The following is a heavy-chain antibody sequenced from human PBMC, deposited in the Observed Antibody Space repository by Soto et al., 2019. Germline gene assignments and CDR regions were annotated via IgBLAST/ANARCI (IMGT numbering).Heavy chain of an antibody. V-gene: IGHV1-18*01. CDR3: ARMVRGSTVGYYYYMDV. J-gene: IGHJ6*03. CDR2: ISPYNGDT. Sequence: QVQLVQSGAEVKQPGASVKVSCKTSGYTFTSHGISWVRQAPGQGLEWMGWISPYNGDTNYAQKLQGRVSVTTDSSTRTAYMELRSLRSEDTAVYYCARMVRGSTVGYYYYMDVWGKGTTVTVSS. D-gene: IGHD3-10*01. CDR1: GYTFTSHG.